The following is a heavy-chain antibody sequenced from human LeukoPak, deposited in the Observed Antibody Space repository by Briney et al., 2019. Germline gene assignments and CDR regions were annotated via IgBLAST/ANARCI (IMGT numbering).Heavy chain of an antibody. CDR3: ARVTESYGSGRRHNYYYYYMDV. CDR1: GDSISSGDYY. J-gene: IGHJ6*03. V-gene: IGHV4-61*02. Sequence: SETLSLTCTVSGDSISSGDYYWSWIRQPAGKGLEWIGRISSSGSTNYNPSLKSRVTISVDTSKNQFSLKLSSVTAADTAVYYCARVTESYGSGRRHNYYYYYMDVWGKGTTVTISS. D-gene: IGHD3-10*01. CDR2: ISSSGST.